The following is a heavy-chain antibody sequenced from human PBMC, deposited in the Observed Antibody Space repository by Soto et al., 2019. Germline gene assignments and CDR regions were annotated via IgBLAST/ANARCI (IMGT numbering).Heavy chain of an antibody. V-gene: IGHV3-30*18. CDR2: ISYDGSTK. CDR1: GFTFGSYD. Sequence: GGSLRLSCAASGFTFGSYDMHWVRQAPGKGLEWVAFISYDGSTKYYVDSVKGRFTISRDTSKNTVYLQMNSLRAEDAATYYCAKLAYDVSGSTNPHFDYWGQGTPVTVSS. CDR3: AKLAYDVSGSTNPHFDY. D-gene: IGHD3-22*01. J-gene: IGHJ4*02.